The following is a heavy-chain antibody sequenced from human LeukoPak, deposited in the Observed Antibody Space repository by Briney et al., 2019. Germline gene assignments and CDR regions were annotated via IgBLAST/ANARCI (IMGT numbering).Heavy chain of an antibody. CDR3: ARGGGLDV. Sequence: GGSLRLSCAASGFTFSSYWMSWARRAPGKGLEWLASINHNGNVNYYVDPVKGRFTISRDDAKNSLYLQMSNLRAEDTAVYFCARGGGLDVWGQGATVTVSS. J-gene: IGHJ6*02. D-gene: IGHD3-16*01. V-gene: IGHV3-7*03. CDR1: GFTFSSYW. CDR2: INHNGNVN.